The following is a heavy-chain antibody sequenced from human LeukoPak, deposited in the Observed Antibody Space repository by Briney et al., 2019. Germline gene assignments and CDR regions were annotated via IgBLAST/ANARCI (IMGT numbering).Heavy chain of an antibody. V-gene: IGHV3-23*01. J-gene: IGHJ4*02. CDR1: GFSFCGNT. D-gene: IGHD2/OR15-2a*01. CDR3: ARDEDTSALSEY. CDR2: ISNNGGRT. Sequence: GGSLRLSCAGSGFSFCGNTMSWVRQAPGRGLEWVSAISNNGGRTDYADSVKGGFTISRDNSKSTLYLHMDSLRAEDTAVYYCARDEDTSALSEYWGQGTLVTVSS.